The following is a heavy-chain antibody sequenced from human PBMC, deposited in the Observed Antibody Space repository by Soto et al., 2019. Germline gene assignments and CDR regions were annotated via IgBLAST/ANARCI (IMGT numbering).Heavy chain of an antibody. D-gene: IGHD5-18*01. V-gene: IGHV4-30-4*01. CDR1: GGSISSGDCY. J-gene: IGHJ5*02. Sequence: SETLSLTCTVSGGSISSGDCYWSWIRQPPGKGLEWIGYIYYSGSTYYNPSLKSRVTISVDTSKNQFSLKLSSVTAADTAAYYCARNKGSSYGYWFDPWGQGTLVTVSS. CDR3: ARNKGSSYGYWFDP. CDR2: IYYSGST.